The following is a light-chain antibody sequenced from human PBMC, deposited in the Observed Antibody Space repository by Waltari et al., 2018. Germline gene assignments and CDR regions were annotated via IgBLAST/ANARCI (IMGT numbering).Light chain of an antibody. CDR1: QTISHY. CDR2: AAS. J-gene: IGKJ2*01. CDR3: HQSYSPLNS. Sequence: DIRMTQSPSSLTAFLWASVTISCRSSQTISHYLNWYQQKPGKAPKLLIFAASTLQSGVPSRFTGAGSGTNFTLTISSLQPEDFATYYCHQSYSPLNSFGQGTKLEIK. V-gene: IGKV1-39*01.